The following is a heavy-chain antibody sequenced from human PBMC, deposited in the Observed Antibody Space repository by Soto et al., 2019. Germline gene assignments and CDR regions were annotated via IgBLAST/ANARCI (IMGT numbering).Heavy chain of an antibody. J-gene: IGHJ4*02. CDR3: AKARCSTANCYVPEY. CDR1: GFTFSTYT. D-gene: IGHD2-2*01. CDR2: ISGSAGSSGP. V-gene: IGHV3-23*01. Sequence: VGSLRLSCVSSGFTFSTYTMILVRQAPGKGLEWVSVISGSAGSSGPSYADSVQGRFSISRDNARNTLYLQMNSLRGEDTAMYYCAKARCSTANCYVPEYWGQGTRVTVSS.